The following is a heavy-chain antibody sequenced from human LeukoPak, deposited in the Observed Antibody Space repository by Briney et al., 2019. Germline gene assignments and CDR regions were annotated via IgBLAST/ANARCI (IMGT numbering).Heavy chain of an antibody. Sequence: GGSLRLSCAASGFTFSSYVMHWVRQAPGKGLEGVAVICYDGSNKYYADSVKGRFTISSDNSKNTLYLQMNSLRAEETAVYYCASGGDYYDSSGYYSKFDYWGQGTLVSVSS. V-gene: IGHV3-33*01. J-gene: IGHJ4*02. D-gene: IGHD3-22*01. CDR3: ASGGDYYDSSGYYSKFDY. CDR1: GFTFSSYV. CDR2: ICYDGSNK.